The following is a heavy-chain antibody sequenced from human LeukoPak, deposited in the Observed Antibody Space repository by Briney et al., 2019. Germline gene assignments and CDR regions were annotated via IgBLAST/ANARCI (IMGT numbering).Heavy chain of an antibody. CDR3: ARAGKGYSGYDPWYFDY. J-gene: IGHJ4*02. V-gene: IGHV3-30-3*01. CDR2: ISYDGGNK. Sequence: GGSLRLSCAASGFTFSSYAMHWVRQAPGKGLEWVAVISYDGGNKYYADSVKGRFTISRDNSKNTLYLQMNSLRAEDTAVYYCARAGKGYSGYDPWYFDYWGQGTLVTVSS. D-gene: IGHD5-12*01. CDR1: GFTFSSYA.